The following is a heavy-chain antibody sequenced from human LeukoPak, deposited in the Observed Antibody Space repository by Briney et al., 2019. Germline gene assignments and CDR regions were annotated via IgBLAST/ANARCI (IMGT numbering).Heavy chain of an antibody. CDR3: AKVESGDYYYFDY. V-gene: IGHV3-23*01. J-gene: IGHJ4*02. D-gene: IGHD4-17*01. CDR2: ISGSGGST. Sequence: PGGSLRLSCAASGFTFSSYAMNWVRQAPGKGLEWVSAISGSGGSTYYADSVKGRFTISRDNSKNTLYLQMNSLRAEDTAVYYCAKVESGDYYYFDYWGQGTLVTVSS. CDR1: GFTFSSYA.